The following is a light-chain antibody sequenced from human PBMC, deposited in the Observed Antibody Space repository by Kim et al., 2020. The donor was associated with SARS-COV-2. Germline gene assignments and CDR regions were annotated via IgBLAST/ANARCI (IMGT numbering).Light chain of an antibody. CDR2: NAA. V-gene: IGKV3-15*01. CDR1: QSISSN. Sequence: SPGDTATLSCRASQSISSNLAWYQQKPGQAPRLLIQNAATRATGIPARIRGSGFATEFTLTISSLQSEDFAVYYCQQYNDWPPTYTFGQGTKLEIK. J-gene: IGKJ2*01. CDR3: QQYNDWPPTYT.